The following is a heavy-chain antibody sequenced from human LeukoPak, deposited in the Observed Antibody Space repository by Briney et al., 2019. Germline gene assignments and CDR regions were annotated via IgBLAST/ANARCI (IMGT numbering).Heavy chain of an antibody. J-gene: IGHJ4*02. V-gene: IGHV3-20*04. CDR2: INWNGGGT. CDR3: ARVQDRYYGGSGFDY. Sequence: RGSLRLSCAASGFTFDDYGVSRVRQAPGKGLEWVSGINWNGGGTGYAYSVKGRFTIARDNAKNSLYLVMNSLRAEDTAFYYCARVQDRYYGGSGFDYWGQGTLVTVSS. CDR1: GFTFDDYG. D-gene: IGHD3-10*01.